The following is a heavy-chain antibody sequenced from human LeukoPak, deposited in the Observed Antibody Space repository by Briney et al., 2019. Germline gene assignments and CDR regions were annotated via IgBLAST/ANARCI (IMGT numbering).Heavy chain of an antibody. V-gene: IGHV3-48*01. CDR3: ASLRGFSCAWYFDL. J-gene: IGHJ2*01. CDR2: ISSSSSTI. CDR1: GFAFSDYG. D-gene: IGHD5-18*01. Sequence: SGGSLRLSCAVSGFAFSDYGMNWVRQAPGKGLEWVSYISSSSSTIYYADSVRGRFTISRDNGRNSLYLQMNSLRAEDTALYYCASLRGFSCAWYFDLWGRGTLVTVSS.